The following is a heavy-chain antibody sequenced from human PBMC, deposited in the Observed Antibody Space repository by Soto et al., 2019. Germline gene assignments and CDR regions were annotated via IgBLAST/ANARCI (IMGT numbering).Heavy chain of an antibody. CDR2: IYYSGNT. Sequence: QLQLQESGPGLVKPSETLSLTCTFSGGSISSSNYYWAWIRQPPGKGLEWIGTIYYSGNTYYNPSLKSRVTISVDTSKKQFSLKLTSVTAADTAVYYCARHDYGVGRSWPGNFDYWGQGTLVTVSS. J-gene: IGHJ4*02. V-gene: IGHV4-39*01. CDR1: GGSISSSNYY. CDR3: ARHDYGVGRSWPGNFDY. D-gene: IGHD4-17*01.